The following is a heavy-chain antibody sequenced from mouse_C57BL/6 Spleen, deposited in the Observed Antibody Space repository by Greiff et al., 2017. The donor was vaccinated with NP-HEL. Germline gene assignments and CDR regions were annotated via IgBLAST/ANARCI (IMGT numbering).Heavy chain of an antibody. D-gene: IGHD2-1*01. J-gene: IGHJ2*01. CDR1: GFTFSSYA. CDR3: ARDRATMGYFDY. V-gene: IGHV5-4*01. Sequence: EVNVVESGGGLVKPGGSLKLSCAASGFTFSSYAMSWVRQTPEKRLEWVATISDGGSYTYYPDNVKGRFTISRDNAKNNLYLQMSHLKSEDTAMYYCARDRATMGYFDYWGQGTTLTVSS. CDR2: ISDGGSYT.